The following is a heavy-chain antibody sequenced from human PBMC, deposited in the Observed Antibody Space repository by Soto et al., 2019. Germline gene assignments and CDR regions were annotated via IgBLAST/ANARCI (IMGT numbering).Heavy chain of an antibody. CDR3: AKAYIAAPGVLDGIDV. CDR2: ISYDGNNK. CDR1: GFILRSYS. V-gene: IGHV3-30*18. Sequence: GGSLRLSCVAPGFILRSYSVQWVRQAPGKGLEWVAVISYDGNNKYFADSVKGRFTISRDNFKNTVYLQMNSLSTDDTAVYYCAKAYIAAPGVLDGIDVWGQGTMVTVSS. D-gene: IGHD6-13*01. J-gene: IGHJ3*01.